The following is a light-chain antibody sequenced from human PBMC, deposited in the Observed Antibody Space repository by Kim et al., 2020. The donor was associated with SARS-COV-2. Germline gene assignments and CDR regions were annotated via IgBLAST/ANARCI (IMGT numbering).Light chain of an antibody. J-gene: IGKJ2*01. V-gene: IGKV3-20*01. CDR2: GAS. CDR1: QSVSTSS. Sequence: WSPGERATPSCRASQSVSTSSLAWYQQNPGQAPRLLIYGASSRAPGIPDRFSGSGSGTDFTLTISRLEPEDFTVYYCQQYGSSGYTFGQGTKLEI. CDR3: QQYGSSGYT.